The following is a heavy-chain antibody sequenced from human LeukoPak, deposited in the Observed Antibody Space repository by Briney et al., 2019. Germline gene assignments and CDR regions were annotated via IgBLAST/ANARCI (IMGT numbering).Heavy chain of an antibody. V-gene: IGHV1-24*01. CDR3: ATGGGYELGYNWFDP. D-gene: IGHD5-12*01. Sequence: ASVKVSCKVSGYTLTELSMHWVRQAPGKGLEWMGGLDPEDGETIYAQKFQGRVTMTEDTSTDTAYMELSSLRSEDTAVYYCATGGGYELGYNWFDPWGQGTLVTVSS. CDR2: LDPEDGET. CDR1: GYTLTELS. J-gene: IGHJ5*02.